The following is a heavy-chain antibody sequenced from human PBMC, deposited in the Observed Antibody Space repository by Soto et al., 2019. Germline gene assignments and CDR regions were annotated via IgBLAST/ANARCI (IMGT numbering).Heavy chain of an antibody. D-gene: IGHD3-22*01. Sequence: EVQLVESGGGLVQPGGSLRLSCAASGFTFSSYSMNWVRQAPGKGLEWVSYISSSSSTIYYVDSVKGRFTISRDNAKNSVYLQMNSLRDEDTAVYYCAGRVYDSVDYWGQGTLVTVSS. V-gene: IGHV3-48*02. CDR3: AGRVYDSVDY. J-gene: IGHJ4*02. CDR1: GFTFSSYS. CDR2: ISSSSSTI.